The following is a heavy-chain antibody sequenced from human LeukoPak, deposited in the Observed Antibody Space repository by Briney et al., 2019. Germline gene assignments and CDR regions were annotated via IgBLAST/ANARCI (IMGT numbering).Heavy chain of an antibody. CDR1: GFTFSTYL. CDR2: TSPDEGLK. Sequence: GGSLRLSCAASGFTFSTYLMTWVRQAPGKGLEWVAVTSPDEGLKFYGDSVKGRFTISRDNSKNTMYLQMNNLREEDTAVYYCTRDPILGAPDYFDYWGQGTLVTVSS. V-gene: IGHV3-30*04. J-gene: IGHJ4*02. D-gene: IGHD1-26*01. CDR3: TRDPILGAPDYFDY.